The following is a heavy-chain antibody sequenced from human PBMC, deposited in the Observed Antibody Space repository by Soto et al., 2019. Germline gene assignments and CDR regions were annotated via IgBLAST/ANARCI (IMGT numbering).Heavy chain of an antibody. J-gene: IGHJ4*02. D-gene: IGHD3-9*01. CDR3: ATIGIAARRRLYYDILTGYHPPDY. CDR1: GYTLTELS. Sequence: GASVKVSCKVSGYTLTELSMHWVRQAPGKGLEWMGGFDPEDGETIYAQKFQGRVTMTEDTSTDTAYMELSSLRSEDTAVYYCATIGIAARRRLYYDILTGYHPPDYWGQGTLVTVSS. CDR2: FDPEDGET. V-gene: IGHV1-24*01.